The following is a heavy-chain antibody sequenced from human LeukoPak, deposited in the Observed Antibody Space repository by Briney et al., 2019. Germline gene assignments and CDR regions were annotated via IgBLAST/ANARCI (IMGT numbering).Heavy chain of an antibody. D-gene: IGHD6-13*01. CDR1: GFTFSDYY. CDR2: ISSTSIYT. CDR3: AREDGYSSSWYSDY. Sequence: GGSLRLSYAASGFTFSDYYMSWIRQAPGKGLEWVSDISSTSIYTNYADSVKGRFTISRDNAKNSLYLQMNSLRAEDTAVYYCAREDGYSSSWYSDYWGQGTLVTVSS. J-gene: IGHJ4*02. V-gene: IGHV3-11*05.